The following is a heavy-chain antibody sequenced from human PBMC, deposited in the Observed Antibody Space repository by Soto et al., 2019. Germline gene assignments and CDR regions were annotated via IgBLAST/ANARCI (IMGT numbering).Heavy chain of an antibody. CDR3: ARAPSSSSSPIFDY. CDR2: IYYSGST. CDR1: GGSISSYY. J-gene: IGHJ4*02. Sequence: SETLSLTCTVSGGSISSYYWSWIRQPPGKGLEWIGYIYYSGSTNYNPSLKSRVTISVDTSKNQFSLKLSSVTAADTAVYYCARAPSSSSSPIFDYWGQGTLVTVSS. V-gene: IGHV4-59*01. D-gene: IGHD6-6*01.